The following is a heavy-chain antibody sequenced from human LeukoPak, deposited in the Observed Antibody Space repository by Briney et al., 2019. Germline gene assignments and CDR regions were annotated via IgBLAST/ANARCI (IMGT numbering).Heavy chain of an antibody. CDR3: AVIDDTSGYSYFDY. CDR2: INPNSGGT. J-gene: IGHJ4*02. V-gene: IGHV1-2*06. CDR1: GYTFTGYY. Sequence: GASVKVSCKASGYTFTGYYMHRVRQAPGQGLEWMGRINPNSGGTNYAQKFQGRVTMTRDTSISTAYMDLSRLSSDDTAVYYCAVIDDTSGYSYFDYXGQGXXVIV. D-gene: IGHD3-22*01.